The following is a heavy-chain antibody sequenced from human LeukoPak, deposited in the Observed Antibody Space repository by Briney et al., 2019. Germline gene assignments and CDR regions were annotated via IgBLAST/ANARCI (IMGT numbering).Heavy chain of an antibody. J-gene: IGHJ4*02. CDR3: ARRGDSDFRID. D-gene: IGHD2-21*02. V-gene: IGHV5-51*01. CDR2: IYPGDSDT. CDR1: GYSFTNFW. Sequence: GESLKISCKGSGYSFTNFWIGWVRQMPGKGLEWLGIIYPGDSDTRYSPPFQGQVTISADKSISTAYLQWNSLEASDSAIYYCARRGDSDFRIDWGQGTLVTVSS.